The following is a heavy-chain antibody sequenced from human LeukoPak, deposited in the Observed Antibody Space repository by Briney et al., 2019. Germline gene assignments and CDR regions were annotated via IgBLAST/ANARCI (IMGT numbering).Heavy chain of an antibody. D-gene: IGHD2-15*01. CDR3: ARVVRAASYFDY. V-gene: IGHV3-20*04. J-gene: IGHJ4*02. CDR2: INWNGGST. Sequence: PGGSLSLSCAVSGFTFSDHFLDWVRQAPGKGLEWVSGINWNGGSTGYADSVKGRFTISRDNAKNSLYLQMNSLRAEDTAVYYCARVVRAASYFDYWGQGTLVTVSS. CDR1: GFTFSDHF.